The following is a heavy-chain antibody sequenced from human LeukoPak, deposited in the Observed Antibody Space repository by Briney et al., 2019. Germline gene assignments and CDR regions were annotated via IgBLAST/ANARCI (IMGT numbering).Heavy chain of an antibody. CDR1: GFTFTNYA. Sequence: GGSLRLSCAASGFTFTNYAMIWVRQAPGKGLEWVSVISGSGTTTDYADSVRGRLTISRDNSKNTLYLQMNSLRAEDTAVYYCTRFVYGAAADETGGHWGQGTLVTVSS. D-gene: IGHD6-13*01. V-gene: IGHV3-23*01. CDR2: ISGSGTTT. J-gene: IGHJ4*02. CDR3: TRFVYGAAADETGGH.